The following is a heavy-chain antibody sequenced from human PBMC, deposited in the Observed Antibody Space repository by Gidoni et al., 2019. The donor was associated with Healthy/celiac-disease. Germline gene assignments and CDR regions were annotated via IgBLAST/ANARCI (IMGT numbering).Heavy chain of an antibody. CDR2: VNPIFGTA. CDR3: ARDRGYDSHYYFDY. Sequence: QVQLVQSGAEVKKPGSSVKVSCKASGGTFSSDAISWVRKAPGQGLEWMGGVNPIFGTANYAQKFQGRVTITADESTSTAYMELSSLRSEDTAVYYCARDRGYDSHYYFDYWGQGTLVTVSS. J-gene: IGHJ4*02. D-gene: IGHD5-12*01. V-gene: IGHV1-69*01. CDR1: GGTFSSDA.